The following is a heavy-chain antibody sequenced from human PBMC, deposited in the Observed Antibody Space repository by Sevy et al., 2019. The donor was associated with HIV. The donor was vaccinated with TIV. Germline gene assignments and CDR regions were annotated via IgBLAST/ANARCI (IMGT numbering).Heavy chain of an antibody. D-gene: IGHD3-16*02. V-gene: IGHV3-21*01. J-gene: IGHJ4*02. Sequence: GGSLRLSCAVSGVTFSDIGLHWVRQAPGKGLEWVSSISSSSSYIYYADSVKGRFTISRDNAKNSLYLQMNSLRAEDTAVYYCAREEEDYVWGTSRDLTFFDYWGQGTLVTVSS. CDR3: AREEEDYVWGTSRDLTFFDY. CDR2: ISSSSSYI. CDR1: GVTFSDIG.